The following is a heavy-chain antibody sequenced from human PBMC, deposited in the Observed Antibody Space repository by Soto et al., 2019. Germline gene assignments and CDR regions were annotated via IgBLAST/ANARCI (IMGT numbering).Heavy chain of an antibody. Sequence: QVQLVQSGAEVKEPGASVKVSCKASGYTFTSYSMHWVRQAPGQGLEWMGIIHPIVGATSYAQNCQGRVIMTRDTSTSTVYMELSSLTSEDTAVYYCARVPLWGVTNFDYWGQGTLVTVSS. CDR2: IHPIVGAT. CDR1: GYTFTSYS. CDR3: ARVPLWGVTNFDY. J-gene: IGHJ4*02. V-gene: IGHV1-46*01. D-gene: IGHD3-10*01.